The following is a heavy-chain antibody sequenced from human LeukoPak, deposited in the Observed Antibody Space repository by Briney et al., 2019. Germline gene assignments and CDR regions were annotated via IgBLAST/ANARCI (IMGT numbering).Heavy chain of an antibody. Sequence: PGGSLGLSCAASGFTFSSYSMNWVRQAPGKGLEWVSSISSSSSYVYYADSVKGRFTISRDNAKNSLYLQMNSLRAEDTAVYYCASRLDTAMVTPYYYYYMDVWGKGTTVTVSS. CDR1: GFTFSSYS. CDR2: ISSSSSYV. D-gene: IGHD5-18*01. V-gene: IGHV3-21*01. J-gene: IGHJ6*03. CDR3: ASRLDTAMVTPYYYYYMDV.